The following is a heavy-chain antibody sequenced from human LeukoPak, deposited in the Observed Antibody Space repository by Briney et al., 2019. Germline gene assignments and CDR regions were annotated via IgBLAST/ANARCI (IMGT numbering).Heavy chain of an antibody. D-gene: IGHD3-22*01. V-gene: IGHV4-34*01. CDR3: ARQTTYYYDSSGYCDAFDI. CDR2: INHSGST. Sequence: SETLSLTCTVSGGSISGYYWSWIRQPPGKGLEWIGEINHSGSTNYNPSLKSRVTISVDTSKNQFSLKLSSVTAADTAVYYCARQTTYYYDSSGYCDAFDIWGQGTMVTVSS. J-gene: IGHJ3*02. CDR1: GGSISGYY.